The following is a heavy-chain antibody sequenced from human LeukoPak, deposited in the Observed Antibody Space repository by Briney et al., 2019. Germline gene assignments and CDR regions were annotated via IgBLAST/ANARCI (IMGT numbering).Heavy chain of an antibody. CDR3: ARGLGSSWYYFDY. V-gene: IGHV4-30-4*01. Sequence: PSQTLSLTCTVSGGSISSGDYYWSWIRQPPGKGLEWIGYFYYSGSTYYNPSLKSRVTISVDTSKNQFSLKLSSVTAADTAVYYCARGLGSSWYYFDYWGQGTLVTVSS. D-gene: IGHD6-13*01. J-gene: IGHJ4*02. CDR2: FYYSGST. CDR1: GGSISSGDYY.